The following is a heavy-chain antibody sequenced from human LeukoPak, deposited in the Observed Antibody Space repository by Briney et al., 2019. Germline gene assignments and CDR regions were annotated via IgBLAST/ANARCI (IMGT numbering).Heavy chain of an antibody. Sequence: PGGSLRLSCAASGFTFSSYGMHWVRQAPGKGLEWVAFIRYDGSNKYYADSVKGRFTISRDNSKNTLYLQMNSLRAEDTAVYYCARDRLEWLLRPWYFDLWGRGTLVTVSS. CDR1: GFTFSSYG. D-gene: IGHD3-3*01. CDR2: IRYDGSNK. V-gene: IGHV3-30*02. J-gene: IGHJ2*01. CDR3: ARDRLEWLLRPWYFDL.